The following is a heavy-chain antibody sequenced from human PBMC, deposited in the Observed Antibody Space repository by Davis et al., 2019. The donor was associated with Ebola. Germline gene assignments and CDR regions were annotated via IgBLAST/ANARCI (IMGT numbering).Heavy chain of an antibody. CDR3: ARVTVAGY. J-gene: IGHJ4*02. CDR1: GFTFSSYA. D-gene: IGHD6-19*01. V-gene: IGHV3-30*04. CDR2: ISYDGSNK. Sequence: GGSLRLSCAASGFTFSSYAMHWVRQAPGKGLEWVAVISYDGSNKYYADSVKGRFTISRDNSKNTLYLQMNSLRAEDTAAYYCARVTVAGYWGQGTLVTVSS.